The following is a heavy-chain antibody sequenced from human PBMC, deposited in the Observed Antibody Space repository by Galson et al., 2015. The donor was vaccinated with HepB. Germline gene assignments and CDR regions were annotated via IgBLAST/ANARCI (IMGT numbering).Heavy chain of an antibody. CDR3: AAIPGTTGVPQV. CDR1: GFTFTSSA. CDR2: IVVGRGNT. V-gene: IGHV1-58*02. J-gene: IGHJ4*02. Sequence: SVKVSCKASGFTFTSSAMQWVRQARGQRLEWIGWIVVGRGNTNYAQKFQERVTITRDMSTSTAYMELSSLRSEDTAVYYCAAIPGTTGVPQVWGQGTLVTVSS. D-gene: IGHD1-1*01.